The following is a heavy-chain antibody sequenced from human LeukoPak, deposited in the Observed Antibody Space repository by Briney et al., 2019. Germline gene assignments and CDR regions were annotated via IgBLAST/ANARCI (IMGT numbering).Heavy chain of an antibody. CDR1: GYTFTSYY. Sequence: ASVKVSCKASGYTFTSYYMHWVRQAPGQGLEWMGIINPSGGSTSYAQKFQGRVTMTRDMSTSTVYMELSSLRSEDTAVYYCARVEWRQRGLDYWGQGTLVTVSS. D-gene: IGHD6-25*01. CDR2: INPSGGST. J-gene: IGHJ4*02. CDR3: ARVEWRQRGLDY. V-gene: IGHV1-46*01.